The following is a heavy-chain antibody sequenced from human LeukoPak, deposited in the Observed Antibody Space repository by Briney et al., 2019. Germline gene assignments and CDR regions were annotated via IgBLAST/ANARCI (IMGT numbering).Heavy chain of an antibody. Sequence: ASVKVSCKASGYTFTNYAIHWVRQAPGQRLEWMGWINAGNGNTKYSQKFQGRVTITRDTSATTAYMELSSLRSEDTAVYYCAKGLDSLFDYWGQGTLVTVSS. CDR2: INAGNGNT. D-gene: IGHD3/OR15-3a*01. CDR3: AKGLDSLFDY. CDR1: GYTFTNYA. V-gene: IGHV1-3*01. J-gene: IGHJ4*02.